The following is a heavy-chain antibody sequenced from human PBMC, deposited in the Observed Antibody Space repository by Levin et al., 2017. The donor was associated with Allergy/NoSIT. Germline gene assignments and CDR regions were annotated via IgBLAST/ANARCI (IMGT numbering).Heavy chain of an antibody. V-gene: IGHV3-30*18. CDR2: ISYDGSNK. CDR3: AKDQVEGGLEDYYYMDV. Sequence: GGSLRLSCAASGFTFSSYGMHWVRQAPGKGLEWVAVISYDGSNKYYADSVKGRFTISRDNSKNTLYLQMNSLRAEDTAVYYCAKDQVEGGLEDYYYMDVWGKGTTVTVSS. CDR1: GFTFSSYG. D-gene: IGHD3-3*01. J-gene: IGHJ6*03.